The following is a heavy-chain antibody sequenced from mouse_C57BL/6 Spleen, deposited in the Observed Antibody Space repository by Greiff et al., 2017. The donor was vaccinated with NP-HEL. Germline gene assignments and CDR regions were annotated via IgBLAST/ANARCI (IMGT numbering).Heavy chain of an antibody. CDR1: GYSFTSYY. CDR2: IYPGSGNT. D-gene: IGHD2-2*01. V-gene: IGHV1-66*01. Sequence: QVQLKQSGPELVKPGASVKISCKASGYSFTSYYIHWVKQRPGQGLEWIGWIYPGSGNTKYNEKFKGKATLTADTSSSTAYMQLSSLTSEDSAVYYCAREDLGYYVDYWGQGTTLTVSS. J-gene: IGHJ2*01. CDR3: AREDLGYYVDY.